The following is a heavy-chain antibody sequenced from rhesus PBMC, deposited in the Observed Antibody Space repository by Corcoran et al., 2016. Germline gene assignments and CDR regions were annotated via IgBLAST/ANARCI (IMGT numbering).Heavy chain of an antibody. Sequence: QVQLQESGPGLVKPSETLSLTCAVSSYSISSGYGWSWIRQPPGKGLVWIGHIGGSSGSTNYNPALNSRVTISKDTSKNQFSLKLSSVTAADTAVYYCASTYYYDSGFGYWGQGVLVTVSS. D-gene: IGHD3-28*01. CDR3: ASTYYYDSGFGY. CDR1: SYSISSGYG. CDR2: IGGSSGST. J-gene: IGHJ4*01. V-gene: IGHV4-127*01.